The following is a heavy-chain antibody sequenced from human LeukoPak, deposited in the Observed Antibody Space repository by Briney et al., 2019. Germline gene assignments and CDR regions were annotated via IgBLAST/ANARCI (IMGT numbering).Heavy chain of an antibody. V-gene: IGHV4-4*07. D-gene: IGHD4-17*01. CDR2: IYTSGST. J-gene: IGHJ6*03. Sequence: SETLSLTCTVSGDSISSFHWSWIRQPAGKGLEWIGRIYTSGSTNYNPSLKSRVTISVDTSKNQFSLKLSSVTAADTAVYYCARDIYATVTRGYYYYYMDVWGKGTTVTISS. CDR1: GDSISSFH. CDR3: ARDIYATVTRGYYYYYMDV.